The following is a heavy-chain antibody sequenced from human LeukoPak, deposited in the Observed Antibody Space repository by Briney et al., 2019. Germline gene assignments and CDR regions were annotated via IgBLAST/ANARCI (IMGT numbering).Heavy chain of an antibody. J-gene: IGHJ4*02. CDR2: ISGSASDV. Sequence: PGGSLRLSCVASGFTFSDSYMTWIRQAPGKVLELLSYISGSASDVNYIDSVRGRFTISRDNAKNSLYLHMNSLTVEDTAVYYCSRDPRNNDYWGQGTLVTVSS. CDR3: SRDPRNNDY. CDR1: GFTFSDSY. V-gene: IGHV3-11*01.